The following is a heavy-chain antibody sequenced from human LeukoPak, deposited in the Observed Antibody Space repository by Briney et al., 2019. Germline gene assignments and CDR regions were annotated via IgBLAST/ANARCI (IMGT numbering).Heavy chain of an antibody. D-gene: IGHD5-24*01. V-gene: IGHV5-51*01. J-gene: IGHJ3*02. CDR2: IYPGDSDA. CDR1: GYIFTSYW. Sequence: GESLKISCKGSGYIFTSYWIGWVRQSPGRGLEWMGIIYPGDSDARYSPSFQGQVTISVDKSINTAYLQWSSLKTSDTAMYYCARRDPSDAFDIWGQGTMVTVSS. CDR3: ARRDPSDAFDI.